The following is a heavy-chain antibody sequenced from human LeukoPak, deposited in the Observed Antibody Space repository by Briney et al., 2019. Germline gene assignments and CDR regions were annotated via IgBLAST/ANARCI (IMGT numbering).Heavy chain of an antibody. J-gene: IGHJ4*02. D-gene: IGHD6-19*01. CDR2: ISSGSKYI. V-gene: IGHV3-21*01. Sequence: GGSLRLSCAASGFTFSSYSMNWVRQAPGKGLEWVSAISSGSKYIYYADLVKGRFTISRNNPKNSLYLQMNSLRAEDTAVYYCARDGHQWLVHDYWGQGTLVTVSS. CDR3: ARDGHQWLVHDY. CDR1: GFTFSSYS.